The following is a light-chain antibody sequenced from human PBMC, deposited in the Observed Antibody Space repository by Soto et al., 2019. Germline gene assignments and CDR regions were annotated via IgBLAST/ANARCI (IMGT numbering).Light chain of an antibody. J-gene: IGLJ3*02. Sequence: QSVLTQPPSASGTPGQRFTISCSGSSSNIGSNTVNWYQQLPGTAPKLLIYSNNQRPSGVPDRFSGSKSGTSASLAISGLQSEDEADYYCAAWDDSLKGWVFGGGTKLTVL. CDR2: SNN. CDR3: AAWDDSLKGWV. V-gene: IGLV1-44*01. CDR1: SSNIGSNT.